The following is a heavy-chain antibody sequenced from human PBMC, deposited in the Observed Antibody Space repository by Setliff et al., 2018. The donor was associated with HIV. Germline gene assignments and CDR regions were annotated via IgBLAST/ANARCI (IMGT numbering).Heavy chain of an antibody. CDR3: ARDKRGPSLTTRNVAALDY. CDR2: IYSGGST. V-gene: IGHV3-53*05. CDR1: GFSVSSNY. D-gene: IGHD6-19*01. J-gene: IGHJ4*02. Sequence: LRLSCAASGFSVSSNYMSWVRQAPGGGLEWVSLIYSGGSTYYADSVEGRFTVSRDNLQNTLFLQMKNLRPEDAAVYYCARDKRGPSLTTRNVAALDYWGQGTLVTVSS.